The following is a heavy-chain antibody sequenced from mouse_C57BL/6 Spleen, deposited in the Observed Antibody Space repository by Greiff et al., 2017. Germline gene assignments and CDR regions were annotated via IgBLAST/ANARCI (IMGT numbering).Heavy chain of an antibody. CDR1: GFTFSSYA. D-gene: IGHD2-4*01. V-gene: IGHV5-4*03. CDR2: ISDGGSYT. Sequence: EVKLVESGGGLVKPGGSLKLSCAASGFTFSSYAMSWVRQTPEKRLEWVATISDGGSYTYYPDNVKGRFTISRDNAKNNLYLQMSHLKSEDTAVSYGGEGRCDYDGPPLDYWGKGTLVTVA. CDR3: GEGRCDYDGPPLDY. J-gene: IGHJ3*01.